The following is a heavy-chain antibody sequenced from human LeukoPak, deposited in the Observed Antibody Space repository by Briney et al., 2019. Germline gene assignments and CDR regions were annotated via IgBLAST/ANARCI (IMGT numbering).Heavy chain of an antibody. CDR2: ISASGSST. D-gene: IGHD2-2*01. V-gene: IGHV3-23*01. CDR3: AESAAPPYCCSTSCCSDY. J-gene: IGHJ4*02. CDR1: GFTFSSSG. Sequence: GGSLRLSCAASGFTFSSSGMGWVRQAPGKGLQWVSAISASGSSTYYADSVRGPFTNSRDNSKNTLYLQMDSLKAEDTAVYYCAESAAPPYCCSTSCCSDYWGQGTLVTVSS.